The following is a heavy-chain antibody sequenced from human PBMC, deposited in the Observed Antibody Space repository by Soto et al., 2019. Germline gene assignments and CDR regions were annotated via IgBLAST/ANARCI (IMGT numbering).Heavy chain of an antibody. CDR1: VYTFTCYY. CDR2: INPNSGGT. V-gene: IGHV1-2*02. CDR3: ARAKYSSGTSGGMDV. D-gene: IGHD3-22*01. Sequence: GXSVKVSCKASVYTFTCYYMHWVRQAPGQGLEWMGWINPNSGGTNYAQKFQGRVTMTRDTSISTAYMELGRLRSDDTAVYYCARAKYSSGTSGGMDVWGQGTTVTVS. J-gene: IGHJ6*02.